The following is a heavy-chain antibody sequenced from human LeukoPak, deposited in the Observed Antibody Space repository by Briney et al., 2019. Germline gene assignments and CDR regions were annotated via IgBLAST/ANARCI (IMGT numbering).Heavy chain of an antibody. D-gene: IGHD6-6*01. CDR3: ASSLGSVGIAAPGDAFDI. CDR2: IYTSGST. CDR1: GGSISSGSYY. J-gene: IGHJ3*02. Sequence: SETLSLTCTVSGGSISSGSYYWSWIRQPAGKGLEWIGRIYTSGSTNYNPSLKSRVTISVDTSKNQFSLKLSSVTAADTAVYYCASSLGSVGIAAPGDAFDIWGQGTMVTVSS. V-gene: IGHV4-61*02.